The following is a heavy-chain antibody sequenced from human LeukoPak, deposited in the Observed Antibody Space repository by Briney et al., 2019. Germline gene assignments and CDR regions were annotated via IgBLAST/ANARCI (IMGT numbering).Heavy chain of an antibody. CDR1: GFTFSGYA. V-gene: IGHV3-21*05. J-gene: IGHJ4*02. CDR2: ISSSSSYT. CDR3: ARVRSYGSYYFDY. D-gene: IGHD5-18*01. Sequence: GGSLRLSCAASGFTFSGYAMHWVRQAPGKGLEWVSYISSSSSYTNYADSVKGRFTISRDNAKNSLYLQMNSLRAEDTAVYYCARVRSYGSYYFDYWGQGTLVTVSS.